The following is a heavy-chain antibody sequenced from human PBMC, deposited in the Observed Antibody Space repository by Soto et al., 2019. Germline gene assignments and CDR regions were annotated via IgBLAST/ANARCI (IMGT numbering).Heavy chain of an antibody. V-gene: IGHV3-15*07. J-gene: IGHJ6*02. CDR1: GFTFSNAW. D-gene: IGHD2-2*01. CDR3: TTDSDIVVVPAGGMDV. CDR2: IKSKTDGGTT. Sequence: GGSLRLSCAASGFTFSNAWMNWVRQAPGKGLEWVGRIKSKTDGGTTDYAAPVKGRFTISRDDSKNTLYLQMNSQKTEDTAVYYCTTDSDIVVVPAGGMDVWGQGTTVTVSS.